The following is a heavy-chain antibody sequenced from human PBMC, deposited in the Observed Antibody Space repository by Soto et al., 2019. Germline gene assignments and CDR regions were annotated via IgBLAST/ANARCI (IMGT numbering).Heavy chain of an antibody. V-gene: IGHV1-46*01. CDR2: INPGGGYT. D-gene: IGHD3-22*01. J-gene: IGHJ4*02. CDR1: GYTFTHYY. CDR3: GREYFDSRGTPPGD. Sequence: QVQLVQSGAEVKKPGASVKVSCKTSGYTFTHYYMHWVRLAPGQGLEWMGVINPGGGYTTYAQKFQGRVTMTRETSTSTVYMELSSLKSEDTAVYYCGREYFDSRGTPPGDWGQGTLVTVSS.